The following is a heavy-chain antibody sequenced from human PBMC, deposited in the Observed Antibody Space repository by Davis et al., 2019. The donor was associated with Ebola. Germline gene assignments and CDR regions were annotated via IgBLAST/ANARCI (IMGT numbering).Heavy chain of an antibody. D-gene: IGHD3-16*01. CDR2: VWYDGRNK. CDR3: ARSTKLGS. V-gene: IGHV3-33*08. J-gene: IGHJ4*02. Sequence: GESLKTSCAASGFTFSSYWMSWVRQAPGKGLEWVSLVWYDGRNKYYADSVKGRFTISRDNAKNTVYVQMNSLRAEDTAVYYCARSTKLGSWGQGTLVTVSS. CDR1: GFTFSSYW.